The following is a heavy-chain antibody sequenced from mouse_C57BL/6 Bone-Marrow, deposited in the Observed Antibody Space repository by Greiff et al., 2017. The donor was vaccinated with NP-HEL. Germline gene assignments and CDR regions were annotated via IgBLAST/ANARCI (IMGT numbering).Heavy chain of an antibody. CDR1: GYSITSGYD. Sequence: EVQLQQSGPGMVKPSQSLSLTCTVTGYSITSGYDWHWIRHFPGNKLEWMGYISYSGSTNYNPSLKSRISITHDTSKNHFFLKLNSVTTEDTATYYCAREGTYGYSAWFAYWGQGTLVTVSA. J-gene: IGHJ3*01. V-gene: IGHV3-1*01. D-gene: IGHD2-2*01. CDR3: AREGTYGYSAWFAY. CDR2: ISYSGST.